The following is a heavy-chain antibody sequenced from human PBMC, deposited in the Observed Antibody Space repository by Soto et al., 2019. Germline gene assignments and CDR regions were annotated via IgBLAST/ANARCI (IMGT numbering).Heavy chain of an antibody. V-gene: IGHV1-46*01. J-gene: IGHJ5*02. Sequence: ASVKVSCKASGYTFTSYYMHCVRQAPGQGLEWMGIINPSGGSTSYAQKFQGRVTMTRDTSTSTVYMELSSLRSEDTAVYYCAREPTTVTTFFLRPNWFDPWGQGTLVTVSS. CDR1: GYTFTSYY. CDR3: AREPTTVTTFFLRPNWFDP. D-gene: IGHD4-4*01. CDR2: INPSGGST.